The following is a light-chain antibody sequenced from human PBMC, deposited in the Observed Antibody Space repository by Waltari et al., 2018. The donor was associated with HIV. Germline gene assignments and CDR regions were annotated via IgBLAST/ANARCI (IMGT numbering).Light chain of an antibody. CDR2: DVS. J-gene: IGLJ2*01. V-gene: IGLV2-14*03. Sequence: QSALTQPASVSGSPGQSITISCTGTSSDVGGYNYVSWYQQHPGKAPKLMLYDVSNRPSVVSNRFSGSKAGHTASLTISGLQAEDEADYYCSSYTSSSTEVVFGGGTKLTVL. CDR3: SSYTSSSTEVV. CDR1: SSDVGGYNY.